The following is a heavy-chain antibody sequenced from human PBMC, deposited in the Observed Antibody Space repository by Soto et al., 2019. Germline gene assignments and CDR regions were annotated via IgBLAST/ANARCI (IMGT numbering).Heavy chain of an antibody. V-gene: IGHV3-15*01. D-gene: IGHD5-12*01. CDR1: GFTFSNAW. CDR3: TTDLWGHSGYT. J-gene: IGHJ5*02. CDR2: IKSKTDGGTT. Sequence: EVQLVESGGGLVKPGGSLRLSCAASGFTFSNAWMSWVRQAPGKGLEWVGRIKSKTDGGTTDYAAPVKGRFTISRDDPKNTLYLQMNSLKTEDTAVYYCTTDLWGHSGYTWGQGTLVTVSS.